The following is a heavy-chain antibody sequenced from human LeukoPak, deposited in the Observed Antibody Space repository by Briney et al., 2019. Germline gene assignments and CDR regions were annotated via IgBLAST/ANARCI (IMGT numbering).Heavy chain of an antibody. CDR3: AREGYNYAYDY. Sequence: PSETLSLTCTVSGGSISSYYWSWIRQPAGKGLEWIGRIYTSGSTNYNPSLKSRVTISIDTSKNQFSLKLSPVTAADTAVYYCAREGYNYAYDYWGQGTLVTVSS. CDR1: GGSISSYY. CDR2: IYTSGST. D-gene: IGHD5-18*01. J-gene: IGHJ4*02. V-gene: IGHV4-4*07.